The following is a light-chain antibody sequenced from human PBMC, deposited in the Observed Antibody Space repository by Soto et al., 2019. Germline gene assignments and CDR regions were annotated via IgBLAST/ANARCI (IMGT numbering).Light chain of an antibody. CDR1: NIGSKG. Sequence: SYILTQPPSVSVAPGKTATISCGGNNIGSKGVHWYQQKPGQAPVLVIYSDTDLPPVIPERFSGSNSANMATPTISRVEAGDEADYYCQVWDSGSAHVLFGGGTKLTVL. V-gene: IGLV3-21*04. CDR3: QVWDSGSAHVL. J-gene: IGLJ2*01. CDR2: SDT.